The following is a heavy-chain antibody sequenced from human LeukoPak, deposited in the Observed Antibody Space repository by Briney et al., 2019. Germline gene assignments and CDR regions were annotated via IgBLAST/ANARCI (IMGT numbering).Heavy chain of an antibody. V-gene: IGHV1-24*01. D-gene: IGHD6-19*01. CDR1: GYTLTELS. CDR2: FDPEDDET. Sequence: ASVKLSCNVSGYTLTELSMHWVRQAPGKGLEWMGGFDPEDDETVSAQKFQGRVTITDDTSTDTAYMEMSSVRSDHAAVYYCATWGKGWDPFFDYWRQGTLVIVSS. CDR3: ATWGKGWDPFFDY. J-gene: IGHJ4*02.